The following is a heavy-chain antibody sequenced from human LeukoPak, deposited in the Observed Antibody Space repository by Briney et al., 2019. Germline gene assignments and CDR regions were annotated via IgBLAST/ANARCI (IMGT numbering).Heavy chain of an antibody. J-gene: IGHJ4*02. CDR1: GGSVSSGSYY. D-gene: IGHD3-9*01. Sequence: NSSETLPLTCTVSGGSVSSGSYYWSWIRQPPGKGLEWIGYIYYSGSTNYNPSLKSRVTISVDTSKNQFSLKLSSVTAADTAVYYCARGVPYDILTGYYRGFDYWGQGTLVTVSS. CDR3: ARGVPYDILTGYYRGFDY. V-gene: IGHV4-61*01. CDR2: IYYSGST.